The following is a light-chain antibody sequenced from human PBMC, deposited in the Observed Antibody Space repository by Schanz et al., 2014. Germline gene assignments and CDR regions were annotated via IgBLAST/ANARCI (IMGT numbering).Light chain of an antibody. V-gene: IGLV2-8*01. CDR2: DVR. CDR3: SSYGGSNFVV. CDR1: SSDVGGHDY. Sequence: QSALTQPPSASGAPGQSVTISCTGTSSDVGGHDYVSWYQHHPGKAPKVMIYDVRKRPSGVPDRFSGSKSGNTASLTISGLQAEDEADYYCSSYGGSNFVVFGGGTKLTVL. J-gene: IGLJ2*01.